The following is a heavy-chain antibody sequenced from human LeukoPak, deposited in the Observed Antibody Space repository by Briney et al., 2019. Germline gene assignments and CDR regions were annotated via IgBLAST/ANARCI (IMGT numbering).Heavy chain of an antibody. CDR2: ISGSGGST. CDR3: AKDISGGDCPDY. CDR1: GVTFSSYG. Sequence: GGSLRRSCAASGVTFSSYGRSWVRQAPGKGLEWVSAISGSGGSTYYADSVKGRFTISRDNSKNTLYLQMNSLRAEDTAVYYCAKDISGGDCPDYWGQGTPVTVSS. V-gene: IGHV3-23*01. D-gene: IGHD2-21*02. J-gene: IGHJ4*02.